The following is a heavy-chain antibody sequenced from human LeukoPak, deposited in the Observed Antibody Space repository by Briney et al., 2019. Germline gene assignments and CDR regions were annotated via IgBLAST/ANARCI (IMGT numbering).Heavy chain of an antibody. Sequence: GGSLRLSCSASGFPFSSYGMHWVRQAPGKGLEWVAVVSYDRSNKYYADSVKGRFTISRDDSKDTLYLQMSTLRPEDTAVYFCARDLGTLGAVTGPDFWGQGTLVTVSS. CDR3: ARDLGTLGAVTGPDF. CDR2: VSYDRSNK. V-gene: IGHV3-30*03. J-gene: IGHJ4*02. CDR1: GFPFSSYG. D-gene: IGHD6-19*01.